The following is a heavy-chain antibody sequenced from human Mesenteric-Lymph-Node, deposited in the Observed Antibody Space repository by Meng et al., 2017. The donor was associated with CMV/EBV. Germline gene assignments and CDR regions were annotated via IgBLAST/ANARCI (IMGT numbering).Heavy chain of an antibody. Sequence: ASVKVSCKASGYTFTGYYMHWVRQAPGQGLEWMGWINPNSGGTNYAQKFQGRVTMTRDTSISTAYMELSRLRSDDTAVYYCARASLGYCSSTSCPFVDYWGQGTLVTVSS. CDR2: INPNSGGT. J-gene: IGHJ4*02. CDR3: ARASLGYCSSTSCPFVDY. V-gene: IGHV1-2*02. D-gene: IGHD2-2*01. CDR1: GYTFTGYY.